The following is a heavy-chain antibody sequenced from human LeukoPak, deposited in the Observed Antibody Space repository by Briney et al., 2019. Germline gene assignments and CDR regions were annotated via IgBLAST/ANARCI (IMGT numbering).Heavy chain of an antibody. Sequence: SETLSLTCAVYGGSFSGYYWSWIRQPPGKGLEWIGEINHSGSTNYNPSLKSRVTISIDTSKNQFSLKLSSVTAADTVVYYCARRGEGSSWYFDYWGQGTLVTVSS. D-gene: IGHD6-13*01. J-gene: IGHJ4*02. CDR1: GGSFSGYY. CDR3: ARRGEGSSWYFDY. CDR2: INHSGST. V-gene: IGHV4-34*01.